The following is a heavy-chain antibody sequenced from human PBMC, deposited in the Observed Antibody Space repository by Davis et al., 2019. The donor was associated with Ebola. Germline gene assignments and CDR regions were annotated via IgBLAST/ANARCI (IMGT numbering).Heavy chain of an antibody. D-gene: IGHD3-10*01. V-gene: IGHV3-23*01. CDR2: GTGADT. CDR3: AREWFGETD. J-gene: IGHJ4*02. CDR1: GFIFSTYV. Sequence: PGGSLRLSCSASGFIFSTYVMSWVRQAPGKGLEWVSTYGTGADTYYADSVKGRFTISRDNAKNSLYLQMNSLRDEDTAIYYCAREWFGETDWGQGTLVTVSS.